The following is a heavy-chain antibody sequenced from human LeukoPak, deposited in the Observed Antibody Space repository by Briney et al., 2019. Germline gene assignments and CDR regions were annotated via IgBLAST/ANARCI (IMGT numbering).Heavy chain of an antibody. D-gene: IGHD3-22*01. CDR2: ISSSSSTI. CDR3: AKDYDSSGYFDY. V-gene: IGHV3-48*01. CDR1: GFTFSSYG. Sequence: GRSLRLSCAASGFTFSSYGMHWVRQAPGKGLEWVSYISSSSSTIYYADSVKGRFTISRDNSKNTLYLQMNSLRAEDTAVYYCAKDYDSSGYFDYWGQGTLVTVSS. J-gene: IGHJ4*02.